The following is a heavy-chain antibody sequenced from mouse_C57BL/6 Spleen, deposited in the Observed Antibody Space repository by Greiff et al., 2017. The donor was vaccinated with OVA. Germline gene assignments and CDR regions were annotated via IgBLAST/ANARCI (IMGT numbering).Heavy chain of an antibody. CDR3: ASTPTAEGRDWYFDV. CDR2: IDPANGNT. V-gene: IGHV14-3*01. D-gene: IGHD2-1*01. CDR1: GFNIKNTY. J-gene: IGHJ1*03. Sequence: VQLQQSVAELVRPGASVKLSCTASGFNIKNTYMHWVKQRPEQGLEWIGRIDPANGNTKYAPKFQGKATITADTSSNTAYLQLSSLTSEDTAIYYCASTPTAEGRDWYFDVWGTGTTVTVSS.